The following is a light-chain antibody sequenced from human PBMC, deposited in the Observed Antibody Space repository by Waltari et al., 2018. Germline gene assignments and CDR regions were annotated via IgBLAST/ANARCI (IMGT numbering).Light chain of an antibody. J-gene: IGKJ1*01. CDR3: LQRGNWPET. Sequence: EIVLTQSPATLSLSPGERATLSCRAGQSVGSYLAWYQQTPGQAPRLLIYDASNRASGIPARFSGSGSETDFTLTISSLEPEDFAVYYCLQRGNWPETFGQGTKVEIK. CDR1: QSVGSY. V-gene: IGKV3-11*01. CDR2: DAS.